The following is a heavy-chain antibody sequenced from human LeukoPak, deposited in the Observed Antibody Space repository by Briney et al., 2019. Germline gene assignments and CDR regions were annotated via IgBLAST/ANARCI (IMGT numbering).Heavy chain of an antibody. D-gene: IGHD3-3*01. CDR2: IYTSGSA. CDR3: ARGHYYDFWSGYYQGWFDP. Sequence: SETLSLTCTVSGGSISAYYWNWIRQPAGKGLEWIGRIYTSGSANYNPSLKSRVTMSVDTSKNQFSLRLSSVTAADMAVYYCARGHYYDFWSGYYQGWFDPWGQGTLVTVSS. J-gene: IGHJ5*02. CDR1: GGSISAYY. V-gene: IGHV4-4*07.